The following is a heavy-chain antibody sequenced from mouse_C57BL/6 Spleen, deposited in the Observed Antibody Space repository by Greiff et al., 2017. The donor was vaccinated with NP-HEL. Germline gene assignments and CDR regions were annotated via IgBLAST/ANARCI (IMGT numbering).Heavy chain of an antibody. D-gene: IGHD2-1*01. Sequence: VQLQQPGAELVMPGASVKLSCKASGYTFTSYWMHWVKQRPGQGLGWIGEIDPSDSYTNYNQKFKGKSTLTVDKSSSTAYMQLSSLTSEDSAVYYCARGYYGNYWGQGTLVTVSA. CDR2: IDPSDSYT. J-gene: IGHJ3*01. CDR3: ARGYYGNY. CDR1: GYTFTSYW. V-gene: IGHV1-69*01.